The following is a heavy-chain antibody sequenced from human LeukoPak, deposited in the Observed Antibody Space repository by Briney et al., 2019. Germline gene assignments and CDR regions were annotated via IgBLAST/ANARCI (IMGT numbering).Heavy chain of an antibody. D-gene: IGHD3-10*01. J-gene: IGHJ4*02. Sequence: GGSLRLSCAASGFTFSSYGMPWVRQAPGKGLEWVAVISYDGSNKYYADSVKGRFTISRDNSKNTLYLQMNSLRAEDTAVYYCAKVGDDRYCDYWGQGTLVTVSS. V-gene: IGHV3-30*18. CDR3: AKVGDDRYCDY. CDR2: ISYDGSNK. CDR1: GFTFSSYG.